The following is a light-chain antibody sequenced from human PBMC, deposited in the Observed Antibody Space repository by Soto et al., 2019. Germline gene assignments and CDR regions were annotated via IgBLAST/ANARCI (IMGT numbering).Light chain of an antibody. CDR1: QSIGTY. V-gene: IGKV1-39*01. CDR2: AAA. J-gene: IGKJ2*01. CDR3: QQSYSAPRT. Sequence: DIQMTQSPSSLSASVGDRVTVTCRASQSIGTYLNWYQQQPGKAPKLLIHAAASLHSGVPSRFSATGSGTDFTLTISSLQPEDFATYYCQQSYSAPRTFGQGTKLEIK.